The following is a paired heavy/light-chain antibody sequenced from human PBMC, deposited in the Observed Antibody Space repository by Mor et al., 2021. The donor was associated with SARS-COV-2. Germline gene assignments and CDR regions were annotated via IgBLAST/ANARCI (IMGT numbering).Light chain of an antibody. CDR1: SSNIGAGYE. V-gene: IGLV1-40*01. Sequence: QSVVTQPPSVSGAPGQSVAIACTGSSSNIGAGYEVHWYQQVPGAAPKLLIYANNNRPSGVPDRFSGSKSGTSASLAITGLQAEDEADYYCQSYDNSLSGYVFGSGTKVVVL. CDR3: QSYDNSLSGYV. J-gene: IGLJ1*01. CDR2: ANN.
Heavy chain of an antibody. CDR1: GASIRRNY. Sequence: QVQLSESGPGLVKPSETLSLTCSVSGASIRRNYWSWIRQPPGKGLEWIGYIYSSGSSNYNSALKSRATIFLDTSKSQFTLKLNSVTAADTAVYYCARHYELGGNYDISTGYHIGWFDPWGQGTLVAVAS. V-gene: IGHV4-59*08. CDR2: IYSSGSS. J-gene: IGHJ5*02. D-gene: IGHD3-9*01. CDR3: ARHYELGGNYDISTGYHIGWFDP.